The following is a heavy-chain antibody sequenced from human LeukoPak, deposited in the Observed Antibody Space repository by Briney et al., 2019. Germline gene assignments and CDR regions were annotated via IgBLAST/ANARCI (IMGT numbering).Heavy chain of an antibody. D-gene: IGHD3-22*01. CDR3: ARDYYDSSGYYRDAFDI. Sequence: SQTPSLTCAISGDSVSSNSAAWNWIRQSPSRGLEWLGRTYYRSKWYNDYAVSVKSRITINPDTSKNQFSLQLNSVTPEDTAVYYCARDYYDSSGYYRDAFDIWGQGTMVTVSS. CDR2: TYYRSKWYN. CDR1: GDSVSSNSAA. V-gene: IGHV6-1*01. J-gene: IGHJ3*02.